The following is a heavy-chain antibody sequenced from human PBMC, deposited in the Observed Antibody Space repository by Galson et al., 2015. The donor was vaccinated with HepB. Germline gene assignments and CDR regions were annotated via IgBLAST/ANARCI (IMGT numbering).Heavy chain of an antibody. Sequence: SLRLSCAASGFTFSSYSMNWVRQAPGKGLEWVSSISSSSSYIYYADSVKGRFTISRDNAKNTLYLQMNSLRTEDTAVYYCARGPPDQYYDVLYYFDYWSQGTLVTVSS. V-gene: IGHV3-21*01. CDR2: ISSSSSYI. D-gene: IGHD3-10*02. CDR3: ARGPPDQYYDVLYYFDY. J-gene: IGHJ4*02. CDR1: GFTFSSYS.